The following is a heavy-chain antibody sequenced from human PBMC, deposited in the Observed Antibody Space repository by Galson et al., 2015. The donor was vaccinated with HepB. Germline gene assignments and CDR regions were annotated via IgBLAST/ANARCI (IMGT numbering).Heavy chain of an antibody. D-gene: IGHD3-10*01. CDR2: IYYSGST. V-gene: IGHV4-39*01. J-gene: IGHJ5*02. CDR1: SGSISSSSYY. CDR3: ARPGGAYNWFDP. Sequence: LSLTCTVSSGSISSSSYYWGWIRQPPGKGLEWIGSIYYSGSTYYNPSLKSRVTISVDTSKNQLSLKLSSVTAADTAVYYCARPGGAYNWFDPWGQGTLVTVSS.